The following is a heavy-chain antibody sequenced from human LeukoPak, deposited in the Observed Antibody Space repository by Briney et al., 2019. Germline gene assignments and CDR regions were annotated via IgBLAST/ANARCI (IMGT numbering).Heavy chain of an antibody. CDR1: GFTLSSYA. D-gene: IGHD3-3*01. J-gene: IGHJ4*02. Sequence: PGGSLRLSCAASGFTLSSYAMHWVRQAPGKGLEYVSPISSNGGSTYYANSVKGRFTISRDNSKNTLYLQMGSLRAEDMAVYYCARENYDFWSGYPSGYFDYWGQGTLVTVSS. V-gene: IGHV3-64*01. CDR3: ARENYDFWSGYPSGYFDY. CDR2: ISSNGGST.